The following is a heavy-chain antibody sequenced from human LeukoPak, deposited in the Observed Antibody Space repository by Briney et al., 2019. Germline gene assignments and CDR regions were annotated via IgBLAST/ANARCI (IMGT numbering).Heavy chain of an antibody. D-gene: IGHD5-12*01. V-gene: IGHV1-3*01. CDR3: ARDSYDPERYDY. J-gene: IGHJ4*02. Sequence: KFQGRVTITRDTSASTAYMELSSLRSEDTAGYYCARDSYDPERYDYWGQGTLVTVSS.